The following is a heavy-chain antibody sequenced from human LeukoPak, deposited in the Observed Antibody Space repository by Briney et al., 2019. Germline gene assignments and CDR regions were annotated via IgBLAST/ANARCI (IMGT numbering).Heavy chain of an antibody. J-gene: IGHJ4*02. Sequence: GGSLRLSCAASGFTFSSYGMHWVRQAPGKGLEWEAVIWYDGSNKDYGDSVKGRFTISRDNSKNTLFLQMNSLRAEDTAVYYCARNFPHPRESSGYYGSLDYWGQGTLVPGPS. D-gene: IGHD3-22*01. V-gene: IGHV3-33*01. CDR1: GFTFSSYG. CDR3: ARNFPHPRESSGYYGSLDY. CDR2: IWYDGSNK.